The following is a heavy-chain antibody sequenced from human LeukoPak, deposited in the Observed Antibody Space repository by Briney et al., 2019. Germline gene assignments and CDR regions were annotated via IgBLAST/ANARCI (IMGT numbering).Heavy chain of an antibody. CDR2: IYSGGST. J-gene: IGHJ4*02. D-gene: IGHD6-19*01. CDR3: ARVPTSSGWYAEFDY. Sequence: GGSPRLSCAASGFTVSSNYMSWVRQAPGKGLEWVSVIYSGGSTYYADSVKGRFTISRDNSKNTLYLQMNSLRAEDTAVYYCARVPTSSGWYAEFDYWGQGTLVTVSS. V-gene: IGHV3-53*01. CDR1: GFTVSSNY.